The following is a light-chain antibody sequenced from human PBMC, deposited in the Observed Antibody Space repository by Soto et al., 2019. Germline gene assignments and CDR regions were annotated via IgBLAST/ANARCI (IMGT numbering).Light chain of an antibody. V-gene: IGLV1-47*01. CDR2: RNN. CDR3: AAWDDSLSGVV. Sequence: QSVLTQPPSASGTPGQRGTISCSGSSSNIGSNYVYWYQQRPGTAPKLLIYRNNQRPSGVPDRYSGSKSGTSASLAISGLRSEDEADYYCAAWDDSLSGVVFGGGTQLTVL. J-gene: IGLJ2*01. CDR1: SSNIGSNY.